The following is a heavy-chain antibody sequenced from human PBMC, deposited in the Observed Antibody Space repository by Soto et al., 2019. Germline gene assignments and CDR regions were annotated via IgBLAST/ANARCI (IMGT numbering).Heavy chain of an antibody. CDR1: GYSFTSYW. V-gene: IGHV5-10-1*01. CDR3: AAWATVTRGGPPGGGDY. J-gene: IGHJ4*02. Sequence: GESLKISCKGSGYSFTSYWISWVRQMPGKGLEWMGRIDPSDSYTNYSPSFQGHVTISADKSISTAYLQWSSPKASDTAMYYCAAWATVTRGGPPGGGDYWGQGTLVTVSS. D-gene: IGHD4-17*01. CDR2: IDPSDSYT.